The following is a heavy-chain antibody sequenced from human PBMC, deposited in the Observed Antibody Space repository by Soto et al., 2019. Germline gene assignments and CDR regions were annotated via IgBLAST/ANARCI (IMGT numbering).Heavy chain of an antibody. CDR3: AGSLQGATTNYASNWFDP. J-gene: IGHJ5*02. CDR1: GYTFTGYS. V-gene: IGHV1-18*01. D-gene: IGHD4-4*01. CDR2: INTHSGNT. Sequence: QVQLVQSGAEVKKPGASVKVSCKASGYTFTGYSVTWVRQAPGQGLEWMGWINTHSGNTNYAQKTQGRVTVTTDTSTNTVYMELRSLRSDDTAVYYCAGSLQGATTNYASNWFDPWGQGTLVTVSS.